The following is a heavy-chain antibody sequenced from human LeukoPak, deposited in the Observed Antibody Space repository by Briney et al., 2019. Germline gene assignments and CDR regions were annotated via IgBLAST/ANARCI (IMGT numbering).Heavy chain of an antibody. CDR2: IKPDGSES. CDR1: GFTFNTYL. Sequence: PGGSLRLSCAASGFTFNTYLMSWVRQAPGKGLEWVANIKPDGSESYYADSVKGRFSISRDNTKNSLYLQMNSLRAEDTAVYYCARDVRSGLNYFVFADYWGQGTLVTVS. J-gene: IGHJ4*02. V-gene: IGHV3-7*01. D-gene: IGHD3-10*02. CDR3: ARDVRSGLNYFVFADY.